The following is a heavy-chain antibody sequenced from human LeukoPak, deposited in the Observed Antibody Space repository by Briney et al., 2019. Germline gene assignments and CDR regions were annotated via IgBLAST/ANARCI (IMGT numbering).Heavy chain of an antibody. CDR1: GGSFSGYY. Sequence: PSETLSLTCAVYGGSFSGYYWSWIRQPPGKGLEWIGEINHSGSTNYNPSLKSRVTISVDTSKNQFSLKLSSVTAADTAVYYCARAAREADLDYWGQGTLVTVSS. CDR3: ARAAREADLDY. V-gene: IGHV4-34*01. CDR2: INHSGST. D-gene: IGHD2-15*01. J-gene: IGHJ4*02.